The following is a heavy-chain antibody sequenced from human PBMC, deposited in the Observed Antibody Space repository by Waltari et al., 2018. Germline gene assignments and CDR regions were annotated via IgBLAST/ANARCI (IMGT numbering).Heavy chain of an antibody. Sequence: QVQLQESGPGLVKPSETLSLTCTVSGGSISSYYWSWIRQAPGKGLEWVSYISSSGSTIYYADSVKGRFTISRDNAKNSLYLQMNSLRAEDTAVYYCARVQYYYDSSGYQQAFDYWGQGTLVTVSS. CDR3: ARVQYYYDSSGYQQAFDY. D-gene: IGHD3-22*01. CDR2: ISSSGSTI. J-gene: IGHJ4*02. V-gene: IGHV3-11*04. CDR1: GGSISSYY.